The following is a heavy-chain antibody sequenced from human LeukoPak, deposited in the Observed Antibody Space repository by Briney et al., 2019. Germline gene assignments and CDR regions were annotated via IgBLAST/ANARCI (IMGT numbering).Heavy chain of an antibody. V-gene: IGHV3-23*01. CDR1: GFTFSSYT. CDR2: ISGSGGST. CDR3: AMSSSGSYPSF. J-gene: IGHJ4*02. Sequence: GGSLRLSCAASGFTFSSYTMSWVRQAPGKGLEWVSAISGSGGSTYYADSVKGRFTISRDNSKNTLYLQMNSLRAEDTAVCYCAMSSSGSYPSFWGQGTLVTVSS. D-gene: IGHD3-10*01.